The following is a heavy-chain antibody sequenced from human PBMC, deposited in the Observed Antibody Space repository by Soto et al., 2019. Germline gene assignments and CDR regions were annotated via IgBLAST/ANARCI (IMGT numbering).Heavy chain of an antibody. CDR1: GFTFTSSS. CDR2: ISSSSYI. Sequence: SLRLCCAAYGFTFTSSSMNWVRQAQVKGLEWVSSISSSSYIYYADSVKGRFTISRDNAKNSLYLQMNSLRAEDTAVYYCARVVDYYDPYYYYGMDVWGQGTTVTVSS. D-gene: IGHD3-22*01. V-gene: IGHV3-21*01. CDR3: ARVVDYYDPYYYYGMDV. J-gene: IGHJ6*02.